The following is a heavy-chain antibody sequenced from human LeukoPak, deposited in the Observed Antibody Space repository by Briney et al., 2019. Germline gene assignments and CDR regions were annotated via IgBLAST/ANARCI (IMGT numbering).Heavy chain of an antibody. J-gene: IGHJ3*02. V-gene: IGHV3-30*04. Sequence: GASLRLSCAASGFTFRGYAMHWVRQAPGKGLEWVAVISYDGSKKYYADSVTGRFTVSRDNSNNTLYLQVNSLSTEDTAVYYCARAGTANDGFDMWGQGTMVTVSS. CDR2: ISYDGSKK. CDR3: ARAGTANDGFDM. CDR1: GFTFRGYA. D-gene: IGHD2-21*02.